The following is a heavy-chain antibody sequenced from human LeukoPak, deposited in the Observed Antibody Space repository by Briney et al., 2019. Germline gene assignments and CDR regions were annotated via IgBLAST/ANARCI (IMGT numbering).Heavy chain of an antibody. CDR2: IRYDGNDK. CDR3: AKAATTVTTSGLGY. CDR1: GFTFSSYG. D-gene: IGHD4-17*01. V-gene: IGHV3-30*02. J-gene: IGHJ4*02. Sequence: TGGSLRLSCAASGFTFSSYGMHWVRQAPGKGLEWVAFIRYDGNDKFYADSVKGRFTISRDNSNNTLYLQMNSLGAEDTSVYYCAKAATTVTTSGLGYWGQGTLVTVSS.